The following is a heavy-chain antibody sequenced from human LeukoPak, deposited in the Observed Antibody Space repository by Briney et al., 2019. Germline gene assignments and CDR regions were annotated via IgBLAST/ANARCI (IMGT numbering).Heavy chain of an antibody. V-gene: IGHV3-9*03. J-gene: IGHJ5*02. CDR3: AKDQVGGYSYGYLDP. Sequence: GGSLRLSCAASGFTFDDYAMHWVRQAPGKGLEWVSGISWNSGSIGYADSVKGRFTISRDNAKNSLYLQMNSLRAEDMALYYCAKDQVGGYSYGYLDPWGQGTLVTVSS. CDR1: GFTFDDYA. CDR2: ISWNSGSI. D-gene: IGHD5-18*01.